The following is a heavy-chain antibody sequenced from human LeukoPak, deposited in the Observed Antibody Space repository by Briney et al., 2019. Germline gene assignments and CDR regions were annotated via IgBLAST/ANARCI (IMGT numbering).Heavy chain of an antibody. D-gene: IGHD3-10*01. CDR1: GGSISSSSYY. Sequence: SETLSLTCTVSGGSISSSSYYWSWIRQPPGKGLEWIGEINHSGSTNYNPSLKSRVTISVDTSKNQFSLKLSSVTAADTAVYYCARGLLVRARESYYYGMDVWGQGTTVTVSS. CDR2: INHSGST. CDR3: ARGLLVRARESYYYGMDV. V-gene: IGHV4-39*07. J-gene: IGHJ6*02.